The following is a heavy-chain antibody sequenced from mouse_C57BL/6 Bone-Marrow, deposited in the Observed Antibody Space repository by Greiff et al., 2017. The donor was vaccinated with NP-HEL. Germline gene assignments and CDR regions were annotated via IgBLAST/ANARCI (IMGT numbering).Heavy chain of an antibody. CDR3: ARSGGKGYYAMDY. V-gene: IGHV1-64*01. J-gene: IGHJ4*01. CDR1: GYTFTSYW. Sequence: QVQLQQPGAELVKPGASVKLSCKASGYTFTSYWMHWVKQRPGQGLEWIGMIHPNSGSTNYNEKFKSKATLTVDKSSSPAYMQLSSLTSEDSAVYYCARSGGKGYYAMDYWGQGTSVTVSS. D-gene: IGHD1-1*02. CDR2: IHPNSGST.